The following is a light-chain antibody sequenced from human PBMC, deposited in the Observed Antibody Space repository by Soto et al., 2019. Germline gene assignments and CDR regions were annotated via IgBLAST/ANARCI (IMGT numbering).Light chain of an antibody. CDR1: SSDIGAGYR. V-gene: IGLV1-40*01. CDR3: SSYAGIKHWV. Sequence: QSVLTQPPSVSGAPGERVTISCTGSSSDIGAGYRVRWYQQVPGTAPKLLIYDNTNRPSGVSVRFSGSKSGTSASLAISGLQAEDEADYYCSSYAGIKHWVFGGGTKLTVL. J-gene: IGLJ3*02. CDR2: DNT.